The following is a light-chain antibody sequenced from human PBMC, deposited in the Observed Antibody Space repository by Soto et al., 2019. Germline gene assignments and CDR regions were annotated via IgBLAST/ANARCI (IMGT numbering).Light chain of an antibody. J-gene: IGKJ1*01. V-gene: IGKV3-15*01. CDR3: QQYNKWHPAWP. CDR1: LGIGDT. Sequence: DMDLASDTRSVKQREGATLSYSVGLGIGDTLAWYQHKPGQAPRLLIYGASTRATGIPARFSGSGSGTEFTLTISSLQSEDFAVYYCQQYNKWHPAWPFGQRSKVDIK. CDR2: GAS.